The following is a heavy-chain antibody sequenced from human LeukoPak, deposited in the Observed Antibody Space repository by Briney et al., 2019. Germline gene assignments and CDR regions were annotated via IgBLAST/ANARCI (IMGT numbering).Heavy chain of an antibody. J-gene: IGHJ3*02. Sequence: SETLSLTCTVSGGSISSYYWSWIRQPPGKGLEWIGYMYYSGNTNYNPSLKSRVTTSVDSPKNQFSLKLSSVTAADTAVYYCARHTLVGARNAFDIWGQGTMATVSS. CDR1: GGSISSYY. D-gene: IGHD1-26*01. V-gene: IGHV4-59*08. CDR2: MYYSGNT. CDR3: ARHTLVGARNAFDI.